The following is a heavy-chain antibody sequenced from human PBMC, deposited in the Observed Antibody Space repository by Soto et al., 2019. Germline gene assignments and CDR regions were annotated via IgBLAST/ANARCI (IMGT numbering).Heavy chain of an antibody. D-gene: IGHD1-26*01. J-gene: IGHJ4*02. CDR3: ASLKAARRGVYSGSYYSDY. Sequence: EVQLVESGGGLVKPGGSLRLSCAASGFTFSSYSMNWVRQAPGKGLEWVSSISSSSSYIYYADSVKGRFTISRDNAKNSLYLQMNSLRAEDTAVYYCASLKAARRGVYSGSYYSDYWGQGTLVTVSS. CDR1: GFTFSSYS. V-gene: IGHV3-21*01. CDR2: ISSSSSYI.